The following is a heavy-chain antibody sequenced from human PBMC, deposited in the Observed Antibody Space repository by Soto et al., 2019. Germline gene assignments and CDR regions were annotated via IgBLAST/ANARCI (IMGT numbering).Heavy chain of an antibody. J-gene: IGHJ6*02. CDR1: GFTFSSYS. CDR3: AREGGMDV. CDR2: ISTSGSTI. V-gene: IGHV3-48*01. Sequence: EVQLVESGGGLVQPGGSLRLSCAASGFTFSSYSINWVRQAPGKGLEGVSYISTSGSTIYYADSVKGRFTISRDNARNSGYLQVNSLRAEDTAVYYCAREGGMDVWGQGTTVTVSS.